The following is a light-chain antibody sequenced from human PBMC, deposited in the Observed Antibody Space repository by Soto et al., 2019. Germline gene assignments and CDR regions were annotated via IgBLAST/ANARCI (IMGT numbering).Light chain of an antibody. CDR1: QSVSSN. J-gene: IGKJ1*01. V-gene: IGKV3-15*01. Sequence: EIVMTQSPATLSVSPGERATLSCRASQSVSSNLAWYQQKPGQAPRLLIYGSSTRATGIPARFSGSGSGTEFTLTISSLQSEDFAVYYCQQYSHWLGTFGQGTKVEIK. CDR2: GSS. CDR3: QQYSHWLGT.